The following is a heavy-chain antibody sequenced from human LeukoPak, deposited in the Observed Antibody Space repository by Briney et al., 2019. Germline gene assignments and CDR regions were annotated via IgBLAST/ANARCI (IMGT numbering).Heavy chain of an antibody. V-gene: IGHV1-69*04. Sequence: SVKVSCKASGGTFSSYAISWVRQAPGQGLEWMGRIIPIFGIANYAQKFQGGVTIAADKSTSTAYMELSSLRSEDTAVYYCAREARGRQQLGSGASYGMDVWGQGTTVTVSS. CDR1: GGTFSSYA. CDR2: IIPIFGIA. J-gene: IGHJ6*02. D-gene: IGHD6-13*01. CDR3: AREARGRQQLGSGASYGMDV.